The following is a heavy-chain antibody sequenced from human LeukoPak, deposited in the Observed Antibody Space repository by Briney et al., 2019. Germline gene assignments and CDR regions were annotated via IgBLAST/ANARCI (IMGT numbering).Heavy chain of an antibody. J-gene: IGHJ3*02. CDR1: GGTFSSYA. V-gene: IGHV1-69*05. CDR2: IIPIFGTA. CDR3: ARTAYLPDQLLFAFDI. D-gene: IGHD2-2*01. Sequence: SVKVSCKASGGTFSSYAISWVRQAPGQGLEWMGGIIPIFGTANYAQKFQDRVTITTDESTSTAYMELSSLRSEDTAVYYCARTAYLPDQLLFAFDIWGQGTMVTVSS.